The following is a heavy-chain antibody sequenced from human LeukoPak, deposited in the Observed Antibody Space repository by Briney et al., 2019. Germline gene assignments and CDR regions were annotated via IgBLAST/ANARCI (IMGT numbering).Heavy chain of an antibody. CDR3: AKEGSSGFIDS. V-gene: IGHV3-30*18. CDR1: GFTFSNYG. CDR2: ISYDGKTQ. J-gene: IGHJ4*02. D-gene: IGHD6-19*01. Sequence: PGGSLRLSCAASGFTFSNYGMHWVRQAPGKGLEWVAVISYDGKTQHYADSVKGRFTFSRDNSRNTLYLQMNSLRAEDTAIFYCAKEGSSGFIDSWGRGTLVTVSS.